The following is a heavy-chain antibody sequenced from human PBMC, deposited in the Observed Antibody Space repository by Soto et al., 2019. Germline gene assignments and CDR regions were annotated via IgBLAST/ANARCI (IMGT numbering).Heavy chain of an antibody. CDR2: IRWNSGSI. J-gene: IGHJ4*02. Sequence: GGSLRLSCAASGFTFDDYAMHWVRQAPGKGLEWVSGIRWNSGSIGYADSVKGRFTISRDNAKNSLYLQMNRLRAEDTALYYCANERTLRTVAGTNFDYWGQGTLVTVSS. CDR3: ANERTLRTVAGTNFDY. CDR1: GFTFDDYA. D-gene: IGHD6-19*01. V-gene: IGHV3-9*01.